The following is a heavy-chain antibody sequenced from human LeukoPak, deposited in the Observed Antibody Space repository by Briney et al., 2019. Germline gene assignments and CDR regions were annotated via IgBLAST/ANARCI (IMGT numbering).Heavy chain of an antibody. J-gene: IGHJ4*02. CDR1: GYTFTGYY. V-gene: IGHV1-2*02. CDR3: ATRVVAGIPYYFDH. D-gene: IGHD6-19*01. Sequence: ASVKVSCKTSGYTFTGYYMHWVRQAPGQGLEWMGWMNPISGGSNYAQKFQGRVTMTRDTSIGTAYMELSSLRSDDTAVYYCATRVVAGIPYYFDHWGQGTLVTVSS. CDR2: MNPISGGS.